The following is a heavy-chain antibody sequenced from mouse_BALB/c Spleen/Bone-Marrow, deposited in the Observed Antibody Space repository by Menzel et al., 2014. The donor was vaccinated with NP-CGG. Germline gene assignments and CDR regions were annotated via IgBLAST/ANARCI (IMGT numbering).Heavy chain of an antibody. CDR3: ARGDYRYDETMDY. Sequence: VQLQQSGPVLVRPGVSVKISCKGSGYTFTDYGMHWVKQSHAKSLEWIGLISLYSGNTNYNQKFKDEATMTVDKSSSTAYMELARLTSEDSAIYYCARGDYRYDETMDYWGQGTSVTVSS. J-gene: IGHJ4*01. D-gene: IGHD2-14*01. CDR1: GYTFTDYG. V-gene: IGHV1-67*01. CDR2: ISLYSGNT.